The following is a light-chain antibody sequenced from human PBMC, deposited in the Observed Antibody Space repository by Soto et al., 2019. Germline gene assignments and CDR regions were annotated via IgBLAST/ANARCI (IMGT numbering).Light chain of an antibody. CDR1: QSVRSN. V-gene: IGKV3-15*01. CDR2: RAS. Sequence: EIVMTQSPATLSVSPGEGATLSCRASQSVRSNLAWYYQKPGQAPGLLIYRASSRAAGLPDRFSGSGSETEFTLTISSLQSEDFAVYYCKQYNKWPITFGQGTRLEIK. J-gene: IGKJ5*01. CDR3: KQYNKWPIT.